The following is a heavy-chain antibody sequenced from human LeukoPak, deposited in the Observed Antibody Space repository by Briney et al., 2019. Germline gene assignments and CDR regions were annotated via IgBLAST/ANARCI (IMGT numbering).Heavy chain of an antibody. CDR2: ISYDGSNK. D-gene: IGHD3-10*01. V-gene: IGHV3-30*18. J-gene: IGHJ4*02. CDR1: GFTFSSYG. Sequence: SGGSLRLSCAASGFTFSSYGMHWVRQAPGKGLEWVAVISYDGSNKYYADSVKGRFTISRDNSKNTLYLQMNSLRAEDTAVYYCAKEGAHFSFYYGSGSYGIDYWGQGTLVTVSS. CDR3: AKEGAHFSFYYGSGSYGIDY.